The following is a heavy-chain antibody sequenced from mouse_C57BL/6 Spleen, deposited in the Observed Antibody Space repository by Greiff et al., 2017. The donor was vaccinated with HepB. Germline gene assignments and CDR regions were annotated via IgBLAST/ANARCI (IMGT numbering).Heavy chain of an antibody. CDR2: IDPSDSET. D-gene: IGHD1-1*01. CDR3: ARGTVVAGDFEG. J-gene: IGHJ2*01. V-gene: IGHV1-52*01. Sequence: QVQLQQPGAELVRPGSSVKLSCKASGYTFTSYWMHWVKQRPIQGLEWIGNIDPSDSETHYNQKFKDKATLTVDKSSSTAYMQLSSLTSEDSAVYDCARGTVVAGDFEGWGKSTTVTV. CDR1: GYTFTSYW.